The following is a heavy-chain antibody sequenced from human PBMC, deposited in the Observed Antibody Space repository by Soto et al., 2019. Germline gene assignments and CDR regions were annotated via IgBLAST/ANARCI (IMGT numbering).Heavy chain of an antibody. CDR3: ARGGGSSWDQLFDY. Sequence: SETLSLTCTVSGGSIGNYHWNWIRQPPGERLEWIGYIHSSGTANYNPSLKSRITISVDTSQNLFSLRLSPVTAADTAVYYCARGGGSSWDQLFDYWGQGIPVTVSS. J-gene: IGHJ4*02. V-gene: IGHV4-59*08. CDR1: GGSIGNYH. CDR2: IHSSGTA. D-gene: IGHD6-13*01.